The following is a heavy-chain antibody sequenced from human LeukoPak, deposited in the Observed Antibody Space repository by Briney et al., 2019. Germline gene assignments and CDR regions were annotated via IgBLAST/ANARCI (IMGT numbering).Heavy chain of an antibody. Sequence: GGSLRLSCAASGFTFSSYAMHWVRQAPGKGLGWVAVISYDGSNKYYADSVKGRFTISRDNSKNTLYLQMNSLRAEDTAVYYCARGSDPYDILTGYYLSWGQGTLVTVSS. J-gene: IGHJ4*02. CDR3: ARGSDPYDILTGYYLS. V-gene: IGHV3-30-3*01. D-gene: IGHD3-9*01. CDR1: GFTFSSYA. CDR2: ISYDGSNK.